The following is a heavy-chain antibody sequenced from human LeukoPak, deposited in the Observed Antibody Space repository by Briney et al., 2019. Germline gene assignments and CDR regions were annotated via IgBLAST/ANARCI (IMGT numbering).Heavy chain of an antibody. V-gene: IGHV3-7*01. Sequence: GGFQRLSCAASGFTFNNYWMSWFRQAPGKGLEWVANIKEDGSQKYYVDSVKGRFTISRDNTKNSLYLQMNSLRAEDTALYYCARKSGDFWGQGTLVTVSP. CDR2: IKEDGSQK. CDR3: ARKSGDF. J-gene: IGHJ4*02. CDR1: GFTFNNYW.